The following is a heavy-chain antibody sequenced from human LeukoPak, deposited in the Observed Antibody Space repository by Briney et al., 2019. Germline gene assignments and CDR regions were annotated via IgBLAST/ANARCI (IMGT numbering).Heavy chain of an antibody. D-gene: IGHD5-18*01. V-gene: IGHV3-48*03. CDR2: ISSSGSTI. CDR3: AKEGYRYGYAIDY. Sequence: GGSLRLSCAASGFTFSSYEMNWVRQAPGKGLEWVSYISSSGSTIYYADSVKGRFTISRDNSKNTLYLQMNSLRAEDTAVYYCAKEGYRYGYAIDYWGQGTLVTVSS. J-gene: IGHJ4*02. CDR1: GFTFSSYE.